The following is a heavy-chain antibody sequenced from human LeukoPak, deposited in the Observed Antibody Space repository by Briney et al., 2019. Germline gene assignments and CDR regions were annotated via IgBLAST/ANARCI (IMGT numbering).Heavy chain of an antibody. CDR2: VKQDGSEK. CDR1: GFTFSSYS. CDR3: TSQRSTGVHDY. Sequence: PAGGSLRLSCAASGFTFSSYSMNWVRQAPGKGLEWVGNVKQDGSEKYYVDSVKGRFTISRDNARNSLDLQMNGLRAEDTAVYYCTSQRSTGVHDYWGQGTLVTVSS. J-gene: IGHJ4*02. D-gene: IGHD3-10*01. V-gene: IGHV3-7*01.